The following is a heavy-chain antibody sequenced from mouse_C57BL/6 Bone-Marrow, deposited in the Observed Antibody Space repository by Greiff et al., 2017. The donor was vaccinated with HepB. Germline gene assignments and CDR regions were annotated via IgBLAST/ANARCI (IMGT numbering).Heavy chain of an antibody. Sequence: VQLVESGAELVRPGASVTLSCKASGYTFTDYEMHWVKQTPVHGLEWIGAIDPETGGTAYNQKFKGKAILTADKSSSTAYMELRSLTSEDSAVYYCTRKVITTVVAPRYFDVWGTGTTVTVSS. CDR1: GYTFTDYE. CDR3: TRKVITTVVAPRYFDV. D-gene: IGHD1-1*01. V-gene: IGHV1-15*01. CDR2: IDPETGGT. J-gene: IGHJ1*03.